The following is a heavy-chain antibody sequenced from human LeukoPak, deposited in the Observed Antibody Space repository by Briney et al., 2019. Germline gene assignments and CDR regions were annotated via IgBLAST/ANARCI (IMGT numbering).Heavy chain of an antibody. CDR2: VNHSGST. J-gene: IGHJ4*02. Sequence: SETLSLTCAIYGRSFSGYNWGWVRQPPGKGLEWIGEVNHSGSTNYNPSLKSRVTISVDTSKNQFSLKLRSVTAADTAVYYCARRRDWNDVLDSWGQGTLVTVSS. CDR1: GRSFSGYN. V-gene: IGHV4-34*01. CDR3: ARRRDWNDVLDS. D-gene: IGHD1-1*01.